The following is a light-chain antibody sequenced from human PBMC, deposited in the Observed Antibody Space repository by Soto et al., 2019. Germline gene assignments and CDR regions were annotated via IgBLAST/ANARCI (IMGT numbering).Light chain of an antibody. CDR3: APWDDTLNGWV. CDR2: SNN. J-gene: IGLJ3*02. CDR1: ISNIGRNT. Sequence: VLTQPPSASGTPGQRVTISCSGSISNIGRNTVNWYQHVPGTAPKLLIYSNNQRPSGVPDRFSGSKSGTSASLAINGLQSEDEADYYCAPWDDTLNGWVFGGGTKLTVL. V-gene: IGLV1-44*01.